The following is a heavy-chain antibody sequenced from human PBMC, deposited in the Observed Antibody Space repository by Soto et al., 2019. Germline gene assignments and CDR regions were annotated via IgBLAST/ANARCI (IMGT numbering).Heavy chain of an antibody. Sequence: AHRLSYAAPGLTFIRYRLYSFRQAQEKGLVWVSRINSDGSSTSYADSVKGRFTISRDNAKNTLYLQMNSLRAEDTAVYFHARFTRASWETGFEPWLQRTLDTGTS. CDR1: GLTFIRYR. J-gene: IGHJ5*02. CDR2: INSDGSST. D-gene: IGHD2-2*01. CDR3: ARFTRASWETGFEP. V-gene: IGHV3-74*01.